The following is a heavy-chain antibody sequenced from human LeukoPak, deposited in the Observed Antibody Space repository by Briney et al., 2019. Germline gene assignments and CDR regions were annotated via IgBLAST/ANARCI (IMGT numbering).Heavy chain of an antibody. CDR3: ARDPAWDYYMDV. D-gene: IGHD7-27*01. CDR1: GGTFSSYA. Sequence: ASVKVSCKASGGTFSSYAISWVRQAPGQGLEWMGWISAYNGNTNYAQKLQGRVTMTTDTSTSTAYMELRSLRSDDTAVYYCARDPAWDYYMDVWGKGTTVTISS. J-gene: IGHJ6*03. V-gene: IGHV1-18*01. CDR2: ISAYNGNT.